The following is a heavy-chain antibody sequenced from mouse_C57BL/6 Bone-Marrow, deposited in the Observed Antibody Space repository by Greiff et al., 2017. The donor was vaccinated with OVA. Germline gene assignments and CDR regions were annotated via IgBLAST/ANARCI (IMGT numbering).Heavy chain of an antibody. Sequence: VQLQQSGAELVRPGASVTLSCKASGYTFTDYEMHWVKQTPVHGLEWIGAIDPETGGPAYNQKFKGKAILTADKSSSTAYMELRSLTSEASAVYYCTRSYSNYGDFDYWGQGTTLTVSS. CDR1: GYTFTDYE. CDR2: IDPETGGP. CDR3: TRSYSNYGDFDY. J-gene: IGHJ2*01. V-gene: IGHV1-15*01. D-gene: IGHD2-5*01.